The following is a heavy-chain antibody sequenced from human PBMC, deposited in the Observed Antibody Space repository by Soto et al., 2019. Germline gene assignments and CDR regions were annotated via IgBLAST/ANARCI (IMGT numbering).Heavy chain of an antibody. V-gene: IGHV1-69*13. CDR2: IIPIFGTA. CDR3: ARTPIYYYDSSGYIPFDY. Sequence: ASVKVSCKASGGTFSSYAISWVRQAPGQGLEWMGGIIPIFGTANYAQKFQGRVTITADESTSTAYMELSSLRSEDTAVYYCARTPIYYYDSSGYIPFDYWGQGTLVAVSS. J-gene: IGHJ4*02. CDR1: GGTFSSYA. D-gene: IGHD3-22*01.